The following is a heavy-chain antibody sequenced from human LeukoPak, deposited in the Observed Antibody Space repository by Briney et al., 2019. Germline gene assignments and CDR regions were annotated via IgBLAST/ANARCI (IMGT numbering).Heavy chain of an antibody. J-gene: IGHJ4*02. CDR1: GYTFSGTGWY. CDR2: IHPNNGDT. D-gene: IGHD3-10*01. V-gene: IGHV1-2*02. Sequence: DSVTVSCKASGYTFSGTGWYLYWLRQAPGQGLECMGWIHPNNGDTAYAQKFEGRVVMTRDTSISTAYMELRRLRPDDTAVYFCARDGPAQMVDLDYWGQGTLVTVSS. CDR3: ARDGPAQMVDLDY.